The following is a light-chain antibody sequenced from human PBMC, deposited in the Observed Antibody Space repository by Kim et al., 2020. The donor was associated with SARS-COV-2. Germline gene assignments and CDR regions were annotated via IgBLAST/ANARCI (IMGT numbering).Light chain of an antibody. CDR1: YD. CDR3: QSYDSSPPNWV. CDR2: GNT. Sequence: YDVHWYQQLPGRAPKLLIYGNTNRPSGVPDRFAGSKSGTSASLAITELQAEDEADYYCQSYDSSPPNWVFGGGTQLTVL. V-gene: IGLV1-40*01. J-gene: IGLJ3*02.